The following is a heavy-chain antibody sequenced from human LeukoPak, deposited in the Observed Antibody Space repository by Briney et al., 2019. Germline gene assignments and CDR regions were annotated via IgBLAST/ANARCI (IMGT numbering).Heavy chain of an antibody. CDR3: AKAAYSGGWYVSY. CDR2: ITYDGRNA. V-gene: IGHV3-30*18. J-gene: IGHJ4*02. Sequence: GRSLRLSCAASGFIFSNFGMHWVRQAPGKGLEWVAVITYDGRNAYYADAVKGRFTISRDNSKNMVNLQVNSLRAEDTAVYYCAKAAYSGGWYVSYWGQGTLVTVPS. CDR1: GFIFSNFG. D-gene: IGHD6-19*01.